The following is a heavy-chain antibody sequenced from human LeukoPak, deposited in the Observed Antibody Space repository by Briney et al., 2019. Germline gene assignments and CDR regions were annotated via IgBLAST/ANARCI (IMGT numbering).Heavy chain of an antibody. CDR1: GYTFTGYY. Sequence: GASVKVSCKASGYTFTGYYMHWVRQAPGQGLEWMGWINPNSGGTNYAQKFQGRVTMTRGTSISTAYMELSSLRSEDTAVYYCAYSCGGDCGGGFDIWGQGTMVTVSS. D-gene: IGHD2-21*02. V-gene: IGHV1-2*02. CDR2: INPNSGGT. J-gene: IGHJ3*02. CDR3: AYSCGGDCGGGFDI.